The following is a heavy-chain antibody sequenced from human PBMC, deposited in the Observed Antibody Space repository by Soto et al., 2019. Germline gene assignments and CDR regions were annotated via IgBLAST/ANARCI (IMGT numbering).Heavy chain of an antibody. CDR3: ARGRYGDY. CDR2: ISAHNGNT. D-gene: IGHD1-1*01. V-gene: IGHV1-18*01. CDR1: GYTFTSYG. J-gene: IGHJ4*02. Sequence: QVHLVQSGAEVKKPGASVKVSCKASGYTFTSYGITWVRQAPGQGLEGMGWISAHNGNTDYAQKLQGRVIVTRDTSTSTAYMELRSLISEDTAVYYCARGRYGDYWGQGAVVTVSS.